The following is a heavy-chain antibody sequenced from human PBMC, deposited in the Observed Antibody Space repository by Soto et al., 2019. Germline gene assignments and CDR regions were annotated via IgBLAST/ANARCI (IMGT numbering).Heavy chain of an antibody. J-gene: IGHJ4*02. CDR3: ARSVEWLASFDY. CDR1: GYTFTSYD. Sequence: GASVKVSCKASGYTFTSYDINWVRQATGQGLEWMGWMNPNSGNTGYAQKIQGRVTMTRNTSISTAKMEKSSLRSEDTAVYYCARSVEWLASFDYWGQGTLVTGSS. CDR2: MNPNSGNT. D-gene: IGHD6-19*01. V-gene: IGHV1-8*01.